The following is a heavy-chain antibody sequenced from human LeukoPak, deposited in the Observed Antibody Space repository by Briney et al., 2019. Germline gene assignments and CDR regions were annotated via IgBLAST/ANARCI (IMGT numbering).Heavy chain of an antibody. CDR3: ARDLAGSGNY. V-gene: IGHV3-48*01. J-gene: IGHJ4*02. Sequence: PGGSLRLSCAASGFTFSSYSMNWVRQAPGKGLGWGSYISSSSSTIYYADSVKGVFTISRDNAKNSLYLQMNSLRAEDTAVYYCARDLAGSGNYWGQGTLVTVSS. D-gene: IGHD3-10*01. CDR2: ISSSSSTI. CDR1: GFTFSSYS.